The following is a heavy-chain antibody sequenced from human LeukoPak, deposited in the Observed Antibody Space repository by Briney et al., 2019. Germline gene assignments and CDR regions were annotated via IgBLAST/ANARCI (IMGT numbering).Heavy chain of an antibody. CDR2: IYSGGST. CDR3: ARDQGGSHYDH. D-gene: IGHD1-26*01. V-gene: IGHV3-53*01. Sequence: GGSLRLSCAASGFTFSSYAMSWVRQAPGKGLEWVSVIYSGGSTYYADSVKGRFTISRDNSKNTLYLQMNSLGAEDTAVYYCARDQGGSHYDHWGQGTLVTVSS. J-gene: IGHJ4*02. CDR1: GFTFSSYA.